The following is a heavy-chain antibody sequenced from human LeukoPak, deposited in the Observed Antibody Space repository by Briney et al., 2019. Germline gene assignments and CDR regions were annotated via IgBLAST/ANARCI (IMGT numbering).Heavy chain of an antibody. CDR1: GFTFSSYG. CDR3: ARDHEYARYGAGTRFDY. V-gene: IGHV3-33*01. D-gene: IGHD6-19*01. Sequence: GRSLRLSCAASGFTFSSYGMHWVRQAPGKGLEWVAVIWYDGSNKYYADSVRGRFTISRDNSKNTLYLQMNSLRAEDTAVYYCARDHEYARYGAGTRFDYWGQGTLVTVSS. J-gene: IGHJ4*02. CDR2: IWYDGSNK.